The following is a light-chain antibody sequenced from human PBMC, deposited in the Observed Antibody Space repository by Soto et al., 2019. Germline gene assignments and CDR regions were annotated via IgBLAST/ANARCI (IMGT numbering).Light chain of an antibody. V-gene: IGKV1-39*01. CDR1: QTISSY. CDR2: AAS. Sequence: DIQMTQSPSSLSASVGDRVTITCRASQTISSYLNWYQQKPGKAPNLLIYAASALHSGVTSRFYGSGSGTAFTLTISSLQPEDFATYYCQQSYSAPGRFGQGTKVDIK. CDR3: QQSYSAPGR. J-gene: IGKJ1*01.